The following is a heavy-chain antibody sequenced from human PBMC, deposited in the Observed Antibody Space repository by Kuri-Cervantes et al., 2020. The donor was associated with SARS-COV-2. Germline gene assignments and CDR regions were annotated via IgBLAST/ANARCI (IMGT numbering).Heavy chain of an antibody. CDR2: INHSGST. Sequence: SQTLSLTCAVYVGSFSGYYWSWIRQPPGKGLEWIGEINHSGSTNYNPSLKSPVTISVDTSKNQFSLKLSSVTAADTAVYYCARGRDYYDSGGYYYGAFDIWGQGTMVTVSS. CDR1: VGSFSGYY. D-gene: IGHD3-22*01. V-gene: IGHV4-34*01. CDR3: ARGRDYYDSGGYYYGAFDI. J-gene: IGHJ3*02.